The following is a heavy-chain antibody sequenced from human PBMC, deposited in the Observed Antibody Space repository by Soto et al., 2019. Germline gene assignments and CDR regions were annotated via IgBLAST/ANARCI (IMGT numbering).Heavy chain of an antibody. CDR1: GGSISSYY. V-gene: IGHV4-59*01. J-gene: IGHJ6*02. D-gene: IGHD3-10*01. CDR2: IYYSGST. Sequence: ETLSLTCTVSGGSISSYYWSWIRQPPGKGLEWIGYIYYSGSTNYNPSLKSRVTISVDTSKNQFSLKLSSVTAADTAVYYCARVGGISYYYGSGNDGMDVWGQGTTVTVSS. CDR3: ARVGGISYYYGSGNDGMDV.